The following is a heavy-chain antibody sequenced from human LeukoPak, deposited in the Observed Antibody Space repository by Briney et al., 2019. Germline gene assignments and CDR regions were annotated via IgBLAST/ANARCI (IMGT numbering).Heavy chain of an antibody. D-gene: IGHD6-19*01. V-gene: IGHV4-39*07. CDR3: ARALLEGYSSGWYRGYYFDY. CDR1: GDSISTSNSY. CDR2: IYYSGNT. J-gene: IGHJ4*02. Sequence: PSETLSLTCTVSGDSISTSNSYWGWIRQPPGKGLEWIGSIYYSGNTYYNPSLKSRVTISVDTSKNQFSLKLSSVTAADTAVYYCARALLEGYSSGWYRGYYFDYWGQGTLVTVSS.